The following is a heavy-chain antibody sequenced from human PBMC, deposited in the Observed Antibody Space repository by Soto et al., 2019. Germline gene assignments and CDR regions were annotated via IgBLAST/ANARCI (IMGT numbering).Heavy chain of an antibody. CDR2: IYTSGST. CDR1: GSSISSYY. J-gene: IGHJ6*02. D-gene: IGHD3-10*01. V-gene: IGHV4-4*07. CDR3: ARARYYYGSGSYLFADYYYYGMDV. Sequence: SETLSLTXTVSGSSISSYYWSWIRQPAGKGLEWIGRIYTSGSTNYNPSLKSRVTMSVDTSKNQFSLKLSSVTAADTAVYYCARARYYYGSGSYLFADYYYYGMDVWGQGTTVTVSS.